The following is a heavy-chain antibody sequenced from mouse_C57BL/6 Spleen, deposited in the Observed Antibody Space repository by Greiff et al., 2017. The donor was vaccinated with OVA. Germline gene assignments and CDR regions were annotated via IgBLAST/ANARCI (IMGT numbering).Heavy chain of an antibody. V-gene: IGHV5-12*01. Sequence: EVKLMESGGGLVQPGGSLKLSCAASGFTFSDYYMYWVRQTPEKRLEWVAYISNGGGSTYYPDTVKGRFTISRDNAKNTLYLQMSRLKSEDTAMYYCARHALYSNYVGYFDYWGQGTTLTVSS. D-gene: IGHD2-5*01. CDR2: ISNGGGST. CDR3: ARHALYSNYVGYFDY. J-gene: IGHJ2*01. CDR1: GFTFSDYY.